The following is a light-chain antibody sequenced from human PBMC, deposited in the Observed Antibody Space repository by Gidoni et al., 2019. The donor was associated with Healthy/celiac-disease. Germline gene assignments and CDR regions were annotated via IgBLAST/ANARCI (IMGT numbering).Light chain of an antibody. CDR3: CSYAGSSTWV. Sequence: QSALTQPASESGSPGQSITISCTGTSSDVGSYNLVSWYQQHPGKAPQLMIYEGSKRPSGVANRFSGSKSGNTASLTISGLQAEDEADYYCCSYAGSSTWVFGGGTKLTVL. V-gene: IGLV2-23*01. CDR1: SSDVGSYNL. J-gene: IGLJ3*02. CDR2: EGS.